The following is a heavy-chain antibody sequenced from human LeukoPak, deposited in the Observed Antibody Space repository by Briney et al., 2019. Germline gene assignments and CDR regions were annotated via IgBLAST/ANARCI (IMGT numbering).Heavy chain of an antibody. CDR2: IGTAGDT. CDR1: GFTFSSYD. Sequence: GSLRLSCAASGFTFSSYDMHWVRQPTGKGLEWVSAIGTAGDTYYSHSVKGRFTISRENAKNSLYLHMNSLSAGDTAVYFCARGHMLTGYYNFAWFDPWGQGTLVTVSS. J-gene: IGHJ5*02. D-gene: IGHD3-9*01. V-gene: IGHV3-13*01. CDR3: ARGHMLTGYYNFAWFDP.